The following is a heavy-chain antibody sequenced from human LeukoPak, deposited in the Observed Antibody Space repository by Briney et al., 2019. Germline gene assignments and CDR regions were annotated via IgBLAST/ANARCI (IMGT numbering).Heavy chain of an antibody. J-gene: IGHJ3*02. CDR1: GYTFTSYD. CDR2: INPNSGGT. D-gene: IGHD3-16*01. Sequence: GASVKVSCKASGYTFTSYDINWVRQATGQGLEWMGRINPNSGGTNYAQKFQGRVTMTRNTSISTAYMELSRLRSDDTAVYYCARDRIRDYAHDAFDIWGQGTMVTVSS. CDR3: ARDRIRDYAHDAFDI. V-gene: IGHV1-2*06.